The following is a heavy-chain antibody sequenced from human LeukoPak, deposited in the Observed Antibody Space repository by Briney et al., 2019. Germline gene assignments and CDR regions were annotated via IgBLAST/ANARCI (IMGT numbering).Heavy chain of an antibody. CDR3: AKAWGITMIVVVIHEWDY. CDR2: ISGSGGST. V-gene: IGHV3-23*01. CDR1: GFTFSSYA. D-gene: IGHD3-22*01. J-gene: IGHJ4*02. Sequence: GGSLRLSCAASGFTFSSYAMSWVRQAPWKGLEWVSAISGSGGSTYYADSVKGRFTISRDNSKNTLYLQMNSLRAEDTAVYYCAKAWGITMIVVVIHEWDYWGQGTLVTVSS.